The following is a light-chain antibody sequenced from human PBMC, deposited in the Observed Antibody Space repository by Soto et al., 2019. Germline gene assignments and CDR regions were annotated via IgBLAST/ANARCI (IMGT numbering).Light chain of an antibody. Sequence: QSVLTQPPSASGTPGQRVTISCSGSSSNIGSNTVNWYQQIPGTAPKLLIYSNDQRPSGVPDRFSGSKSGTSASLAISGLQSEDEADYYCAAWDDRLSAVVFGGGTKLTVL. CDR1: SSNIGSNT. V-gene: IGLV1-44*01. CDR3: AAWDDRLSAVV. CDR2: SND. J-gene: IGLJ2*01.